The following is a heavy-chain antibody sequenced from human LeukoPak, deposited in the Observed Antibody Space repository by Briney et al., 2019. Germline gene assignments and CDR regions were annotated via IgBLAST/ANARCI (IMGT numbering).Heavy chain of an antibody. V-gene: IGHV5-51*01. CDR2: IYPGDSDT. CDR3: ARHGRGGYSYGYVVY. Sequence: GEPLKISCKVSGYSFTSYWTGWVRQTPGKGLEWRGIIYPGDSDTRYSPSFQGQVPISADKSISTAYLQWSSLKASDTAMYYCARHGRGGYSYGYVVYWGQGTLVTVSS. CDR1: GYSFTSYW. J-gene: IGHJ4*02. D-gene: IGHD5-18*01.